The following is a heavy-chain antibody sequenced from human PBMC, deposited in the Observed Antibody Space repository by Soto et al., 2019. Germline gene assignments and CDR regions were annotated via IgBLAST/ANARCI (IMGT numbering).Heavy chain of an antibody. CDR2: ISVSDAFI. CDR1: GFNVGAFA. V-gene: IGHV3-23*01. Sequence: GGSLRLSCAASGFNVGAFAVNWVRQAPGKGLEWVSGISVSDAFIYYADSVRGRFSISRDASENILYLQMNSLRVDDTALYYCTRETVAGITGLDYWGPGTLVTVS. CDR3: TRETVAGITGLDY. D-gene: IGHD1-20*01. J-gene: IGHJ4*02.